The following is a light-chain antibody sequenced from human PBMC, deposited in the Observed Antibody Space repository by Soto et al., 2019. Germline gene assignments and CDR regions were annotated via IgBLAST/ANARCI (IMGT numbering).Light chain of an antibody. CDR3: QQTYSTPYT. CDR2: TAS. V-gene: IGKV1-39*01. Sequence: DIQMTQSPCSLSASVGDRVTITCRASQSISNYLNWYQQRPGKAPKLLIYTASALQSGVPSRFSGSGSGTDFTLTISSLQPEDFATYYCQQTYSTPYTFGQGTKLEIK. CDR1: QSISNY. J-gene: IGKJ2*01.